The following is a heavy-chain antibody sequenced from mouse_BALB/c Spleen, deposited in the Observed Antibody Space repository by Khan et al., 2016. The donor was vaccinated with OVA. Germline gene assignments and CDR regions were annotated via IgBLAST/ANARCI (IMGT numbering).Heavy chain of an antibody. CDR3: ARSTYRYAFAY. CDR1: GDSITSGY. D-gene: IGHD2-14*01. CDR2: ILYSGST. V-gene: IGHV3-8*02. J-gene: IGHJ3*01. Sequence: VQLKESGPSLVKPSQTLSLTCSVIGDSITSGYWCWIRKFPGNKLEYMGYILYSGSTYYNPSLKSRISITRHTSQNQYYLQLNSVTTEDTATYYCARSTYRYAFAYWGQGTLVTVSA.